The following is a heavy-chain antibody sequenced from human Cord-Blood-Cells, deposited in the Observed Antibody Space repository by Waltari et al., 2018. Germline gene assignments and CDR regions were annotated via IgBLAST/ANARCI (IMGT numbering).Heavy chain of an antibody. V-gene: IGHV4-31*03. CDR3: ARSGAGLRLGFDY. Sequence: QVQLQESGPGLVKPSQTLSRTCPVSGGPISRGGYYWSWIRQHPGKGLEWIGYIYYSGSTYYNPSLKSRVTISVDTSKNQFSLKLSSVTAADTAVYYCARSGAGLRLGFDYWGQGTLVTVSS. CDR2: IYYSGST. J-gene: IGHJ4*02. D-gene: IGHD1-26*01. CDR1: GGPISRGGYY.